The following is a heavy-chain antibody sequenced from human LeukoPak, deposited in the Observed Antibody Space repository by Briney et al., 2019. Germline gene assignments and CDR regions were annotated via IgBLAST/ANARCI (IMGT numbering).Heavy chain of an antibody. J-gene: IGHJ5*02. CDR2: INPSGGST. Sequence: ASVKVSCKASGYTFTSYYMHWVRQAPGQGLEWMGIINPSGGSTSYAQKFQGRVTMTRDTSTSTVYMELSSLRSEDTAVYYCARPGDSGSYYDSWFDPWGQGTPVTVSS. CDR3: ARPGDSGSYYDSWFDP. D-gene: IGHD1-26*01. CDR1: GYTFTSYY. V-gene: IGHV1-46*01.